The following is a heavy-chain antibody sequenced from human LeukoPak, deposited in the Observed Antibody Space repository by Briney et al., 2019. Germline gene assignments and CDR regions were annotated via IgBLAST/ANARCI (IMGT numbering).Heavy chain of an antibody. Sequence: PGGSLRLSCTASGFTFSSYSMNWVRQAPGGGLDWVAYISSDSSTIYYADSVKGRFTISRDNARNSLYLQMNSLRDEDSALYYCVRGMPREEIYEYWGQGTLVTVSS. CDR3: VRGMPREEIYEY. J-gene: IGHJ4*02. D-gene: IGHD1-26*01. V-gene: IGHV3-48*02. CDR1: GFTFSSYS. CDR2: ISSDSSTI.